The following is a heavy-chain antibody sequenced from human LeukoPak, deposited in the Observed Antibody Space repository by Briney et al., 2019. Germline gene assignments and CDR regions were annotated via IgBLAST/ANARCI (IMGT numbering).Heavy chain of an antibody. CDR1: GYRFTSYW. J-gene: IGHJ4*02. CDR2: IYPGDSDT. D-gene: IGHD3-3*01. Sequence: GGALEISLKGSGYRFTSYWIGRVRPMPGKGLGWVGIIYPGDSDTRYSPSFQGQVTISADKSISTAYLQWSSLKASDTAMYYCARRFGAIFGVVPFDYWGQGTLVSVSS. CDR3: ARRFGAIFGVVPFDY. V-gene: IGHV5-51*01.